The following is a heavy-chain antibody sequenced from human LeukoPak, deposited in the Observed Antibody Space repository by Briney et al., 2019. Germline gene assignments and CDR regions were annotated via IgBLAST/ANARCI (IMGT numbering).Heavy chain of an antibody. CDR2: TYYRSKWIN. V-gene: IGHV6-1*01. J-gene: IGHJ3*02. D-gene: IGHD3-9*01. CDR1: GDSVSVKSDV. Sequence: PSQTLSLTCAISGDSVSVKSDVWNWIRQSPSRGLEWLGRTYYRSKWINDYATSVKSRIIVSPDTSKNQFSLHLNSVTPEDTAVYYCARDADWAYDAFDIWGQGTMVTVSS. CDR3: ARDADWAYDAFDI.